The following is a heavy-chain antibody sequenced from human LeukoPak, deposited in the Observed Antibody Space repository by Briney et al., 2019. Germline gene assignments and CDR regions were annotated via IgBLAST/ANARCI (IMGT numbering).Heavy chain of an antibody. J-gene: IGHJ5*02. CDR2: IIPIFGTA. Sequence: GASVKVSCKASGGTFSSYAISWVRQAPGQGLEWMGGIIPIFGTANYAQKFQGRVTITADESTSTAYMELSSLRSEDTAVYYCARGGRPQLTGDEEVDPWGQGTLVTVSS. V-gene: IGHV1-69*13. D-gene: IGHD7-27*01. CDR3: ARGGRPQLTGDEEVDP. CDR1: GGTFSSYA.